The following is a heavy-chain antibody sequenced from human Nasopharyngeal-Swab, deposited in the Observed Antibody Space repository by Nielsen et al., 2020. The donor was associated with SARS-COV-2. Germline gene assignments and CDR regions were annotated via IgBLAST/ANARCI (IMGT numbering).Heavy chain of an antibody. J-gene: IGHJ6*02. CDR1: GFTFSSYS. CDR2: ISSSSTYK. V-gene: IGHV3-21*06. Sequence: GESLKISCAASGFTFSSYSVNWVRQAPGKGLEWVSSISSSSTYKYYADSVKGRFTISRDNSNNLLYLQMNSLRAEDTAVYYCARDAYCGGDCYTLFYYYGMDVWGQGTTVTVSS. D-gene: IGHD2-21*02. CDR3: ARDAYCGGDCYTLFYYYGMDV.